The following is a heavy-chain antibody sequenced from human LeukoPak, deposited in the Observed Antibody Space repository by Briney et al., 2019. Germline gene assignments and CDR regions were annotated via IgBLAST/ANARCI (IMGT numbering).Heavy chain of an antibody. CDR2: INPNSGGT. J-gene: IGHJ5*02. Sequence: ASVKVSCKXSGYTFTGYYMHWVRQAPGQGLEWMGRINPNSGGTNYAQKFQGRVTMTRDTSISTAYMELSRLRSDDTAVYYCARLYYCDSSGSINWFDPWGQGTLVTVSS. D-gene: IGHD3-22*01. CDR1: GYTFTGYY. CDR3: ARLYYCDSSGSINWFDP. V-gene: IGHV1-2*06.